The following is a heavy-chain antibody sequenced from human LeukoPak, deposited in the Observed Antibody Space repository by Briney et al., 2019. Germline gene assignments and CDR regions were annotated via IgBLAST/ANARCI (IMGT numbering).Heavy chain of an antibody. J-gene: IGHJ4*02. CDR1: GFTFSSYA. CDR2: ISGSGGST. V-gene: IGHV3-23*01. Sequence: PGGSLRLSCATSGFTFSSYAMSWVRQAPGKGLEWVSTISGSGGSTYYADSVKGRFTISRVNSKNTLYLQMNSLRAEDTAVYYCAKVPGAPYYFDYWGQGALVTVSS. CDR3: AKVPGAPYYFDY. D-gene: IGHD1-26*01.